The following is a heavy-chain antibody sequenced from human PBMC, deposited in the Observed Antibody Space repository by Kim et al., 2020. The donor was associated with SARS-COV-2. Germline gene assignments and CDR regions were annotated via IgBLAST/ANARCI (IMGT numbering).Heavy chain of an antibody. V-gene: IGHV3-7*01. CDR2: IKQDGSEK. CDR1: GFTFSSYW. CDR3: ARDKTWGAVAGSSFDY. D-gene: IGHD6-19*01. J-gene: IGHJ4*02. Sequence: GGSLRLSCAASGFTFSSYWMSWVRQAPGKGLEWVANIKQDGSEKYYVDSVKGRFTISRDNAKNSLYLQMNSLRAEDTAVYYCARDKTWGAVAGSSFDYWGQGTLVTVSS.